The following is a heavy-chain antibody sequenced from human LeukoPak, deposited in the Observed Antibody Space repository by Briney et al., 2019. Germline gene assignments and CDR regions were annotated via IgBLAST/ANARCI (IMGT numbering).Heavy chain of an antibody. CDR3: ARVWFGELHSIDYYNYGMDV. CDR2: INPNSGGT. D-gene: IGHD3-10*01. V-gene: IGHV1-2*02. J-gene: IGHJ6*02. CDR1: GYTFTGYY. Sequence: ASVKVSCKASGYTFTGYYMHWVRQAPGQGLEWMGWINPNSGGTNYAQKFQGRVTMTRDTSISTAYMELSRLRSDDTAVYYCARVWFGELHSIDYYNYGMDVWGQGTTVTVSS.